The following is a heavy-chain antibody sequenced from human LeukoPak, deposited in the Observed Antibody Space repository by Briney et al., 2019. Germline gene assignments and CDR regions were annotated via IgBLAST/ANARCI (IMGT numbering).Heavy chain of an antibody. CDR2: INTIDGKP. Sequence: GASVKVSCEASGYTFSYYAIHWVRQAPGQGLEWMGWINTIDGKPTYGQGFTGRSVLSLDTSVTTAYLQISTLSAADTAVYYCARELVPGGFDSWGQGTLVTVSS. CDR3: ARELVPGGFDS. J-gene: IGHJ4*02. CDR1: GYTFSYYA. V-gene: IGHV7-4-1*02. D-gene: IGHD1-26*01.